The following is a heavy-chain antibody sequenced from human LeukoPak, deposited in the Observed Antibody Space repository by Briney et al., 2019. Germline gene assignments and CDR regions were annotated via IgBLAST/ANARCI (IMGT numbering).Heavy chain of an antibody. CDR3: AGGSRDYYYYGMDV. CDR2: INHSGST. D-gene: IGHD5-24*01. V-gene: IGHV4-34*01. J-gene: IGHJ6*02. CDR1: GGSFSGYY. Sequence: SETLSLTCAVYGGSFSGYYWSWIRQPPGKGLEWIGEINHSGSTNYNPSLKSRVTISVDTSKNQFSLKLSSVTAADTAVYYCAGGSRDYYYYGMDVWGQGTTVTVSS.